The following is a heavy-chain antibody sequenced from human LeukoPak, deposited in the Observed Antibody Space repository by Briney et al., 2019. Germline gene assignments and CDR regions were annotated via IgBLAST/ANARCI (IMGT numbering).Heavy chain of an antibody. CDR2: ISGSGGST. Sequence: GGSLRLSCAASGFTFSSYAMSWARQAPGKGLEWGSAISGSGGSTYYADSVKGRFTISRDSSKNTLYLQMNSLRAEDTAVYYCAKDKESDDSSGYLDWGQGTLVTVSS. V-gene: IGHV3-23*01. J-gene: IGHJ4*02. D-gene: IGHD3-22*01. CDR3: AKDKESDDSSGYLD. CDR1: GFTFSSYA.